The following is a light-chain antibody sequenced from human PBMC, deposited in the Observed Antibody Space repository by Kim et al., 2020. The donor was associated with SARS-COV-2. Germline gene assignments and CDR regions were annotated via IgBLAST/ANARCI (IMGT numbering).Light chain of an antibody. J-gene: IGKJ2*01. CDR3: QQRSNWPPHT. V-gene: IGKV3-11*01. CDR2: DAS. Sequence: WSPGETATLSCRASQSVSSFLAWYQHKPGQAPRLLIYDASNRFTGVPPRFSGSGSGTDFSLTISSRVPEDFAISYCQQRSNWPPHTFGQGTKLEI. CDR1: QSVSSF.